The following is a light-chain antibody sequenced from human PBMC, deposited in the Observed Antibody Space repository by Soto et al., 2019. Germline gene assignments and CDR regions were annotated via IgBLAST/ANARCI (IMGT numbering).Light chain of an antibody. CDR3: QQRSNWPPT. V-gene: IGKV3D-20*02. CDR2: DTS. Sequence: QSPPTLSISPGEGATLSCRASQGIGDTLAWYQRKPGQTPRLLIYDTSTRATGIPDRFSGSGSGTDFTLTISRLEPEDFAVYYCQQRSNWPPTFGGGIKVDI. CDR1: QGIGDT. J-gene: IGKJ4*01.